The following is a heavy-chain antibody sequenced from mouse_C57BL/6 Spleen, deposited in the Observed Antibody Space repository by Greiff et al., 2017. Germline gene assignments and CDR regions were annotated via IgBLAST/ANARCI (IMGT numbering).Heavy chain of an antibody. Sequence: QVQLQQPGAELVKPGASVKLSCKASGYTFTSYWMQWVKQRPGQGLEWIGEIDPSDSYTNYNQKFKGKATLTVDTSSSTAYMQLSSLTSEDSAVYYCARSRQLRLSSFAYWGQGTLVTVSA. D-gene: IGHD3-2*02. V-gene: IGHV1-50*01. J-gene: IGHJ3*01. CDR1: GYTFTSYW. CDR2: IDPSDSYT. CDR3: ARSRQLRLSSFAY.